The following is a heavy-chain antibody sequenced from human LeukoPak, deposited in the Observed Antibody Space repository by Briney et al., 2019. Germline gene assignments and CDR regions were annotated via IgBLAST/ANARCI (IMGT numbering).Heavy chain of an antibody. J-gene: IGHJ5*02. D-gene: IGHD6-19*01. CDR1: GFTFSSYS. V-gene: IGHV3-21*01. CDR3: ARDYSSGWYTENRFDP. Sequence: GSLRLSCAASGFTFSSYSMNWVRQAPGKGLEWVSSISSSSSYIYYADSVKGRFTISRDNAKNSLYLQMNSLRAEDTAVYYCARDYSSGWYTENRFDPWGQGTLVTVSS. CDR2: ISSSSSYI.